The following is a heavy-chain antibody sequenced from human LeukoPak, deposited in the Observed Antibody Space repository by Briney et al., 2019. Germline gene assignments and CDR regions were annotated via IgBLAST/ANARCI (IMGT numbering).Heavy chain of an antibody. CDR3: ARETFGTSRPSDF. Sequence: ASVKVSCKASGYIFTDYYMHWVRQAPGQELGWMGRINPNSGGTNYAQKFQGRVTITRDTSARTAYMELSSLRAEDTAVYYCARETFGTSRPSDFWGQGTTVTVSS. CDR2: INPNSGGT. CDR1: GYIFTDYY. D-gene: IGHD2-2*01. V-gene: IGHV1/OR15-1*04. J-gene: IGHJ6*02.